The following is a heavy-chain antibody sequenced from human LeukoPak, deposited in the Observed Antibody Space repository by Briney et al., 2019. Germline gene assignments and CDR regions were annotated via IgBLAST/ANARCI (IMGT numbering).Heavy chain of an antibody. CDR1: GYTFTSYY. D-gene: IGHD2-2*01. Sequence: PSASVKVSCTASGYTFTSYYMHWVRQAPGQGLEWMGIINPSGGSTSYAQKFQGRVTMTRDTSTSTVYMELSSLRSEDTAVYYCATSTSSEGYYFDYWGQGTLVTVSS. V-gene: IGHV1-46*01. CDR3: ATSTSSEGYYFDY. CDR2: INPSGGST. J-gene: IGHJ4*02.